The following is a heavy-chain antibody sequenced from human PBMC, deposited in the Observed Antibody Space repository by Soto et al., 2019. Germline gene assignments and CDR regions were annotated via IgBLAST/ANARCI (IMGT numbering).Heavy chain of an antibody. Sequence: QVQLEQSGAEVKQPGSSVRVSCKASGGTFSNSAISWVRQAPGQGLEWMGGIMPVFRAPDYAQNFQGRVTIPAAQSTSTAYMEWQGLRSDDTAVYFCARDKARLQLGGNYYSSLDVWGQGTTVTVSS. V-gene: IGHV1-69*12. CDR1: GGTFSNSA. D-gene: IGHD5-12*01. CDR2: IMPVFRAP. CDR3: ARDKARLQLGGNYYSSLDV. J-gene: IGHJ6*02.